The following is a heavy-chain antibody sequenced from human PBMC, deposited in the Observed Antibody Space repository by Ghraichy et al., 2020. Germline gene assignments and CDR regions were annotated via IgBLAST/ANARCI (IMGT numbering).Heavy chain of an antibody. V-gene: IGHV3-7*03. CDR2: IKQDGSEK. CDR1: GFTFSSYW. J-gene: IGHJ4*02. CDR3: ARSTTYCSGGSCYSYY. D-gene: IGHD2-15*01. Sequence: GGSLRLSCAASGFTFSSYWMSWVRQAPGKGLEWVANIKQDGSEKYYVDSVKGRFTISRDNAKNSLYLQMNSLRAEDTAVYYCARSTTYCSGGSCYSYYWGQGTLVTVSA.